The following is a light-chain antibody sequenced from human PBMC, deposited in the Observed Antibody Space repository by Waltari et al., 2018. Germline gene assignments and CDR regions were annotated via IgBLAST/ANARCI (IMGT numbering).Light chain of an antibody. V-gene: IGLV2-14*03. CDR2: DVS. J-gene: IGLJ2*01. Sequence: QFALAQPASVSGSPGQSITISCTGTANDIGGYNYVSWYQQHPGLAPKLMIYDVSNRPSGVSNRLSGSKSGNTASLTISGLQAEDEADYYCSSYTSSSTYVLFGGGTKLTVL. CDR3: SSYTSSSTYVL. CDR1: ANDIGGYNY.